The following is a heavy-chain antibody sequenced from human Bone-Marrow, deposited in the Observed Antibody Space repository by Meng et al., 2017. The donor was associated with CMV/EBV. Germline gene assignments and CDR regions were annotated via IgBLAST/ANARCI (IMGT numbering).Heavy chain of an antibody. CDR3: ARWDSNCSSTSCSPGYLYYGMDV. CDR1: GDRVSSNSAA. V-gene: IGHV6-1*01. CDR2: TYYRSKWYN. D-gene: IGHD2-2*01. Sequence: SQTLSLTCAISGDRVSSNSAAWNWIRQSPSRGLEWLGRTYYRSKWYNDYAVSVKSRITINPDTSKNQFSLQLNSVTPEDTAVYYCARWDSNCSSTSCSPGYLYYGMDVWGQGTTVTVSS. J-gene: IGHJ6*02.